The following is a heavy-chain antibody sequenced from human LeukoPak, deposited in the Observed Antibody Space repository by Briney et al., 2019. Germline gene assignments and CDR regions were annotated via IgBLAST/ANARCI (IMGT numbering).Heavy chain of an antibody. CDR3: AREDMTTVTTGPFDY. V-gene: IGHV4-34*01. Sequence: PSETLSLTCAVYGGSFSGYYWSWIRQPPGKGLEWIGEINHSGSTNYNPSLKSRVTMSVDTSKNQFPLKLSSVTAADTAVYYCAREDMTTVTTGPFDYWGQGTLVTVSS. CDR1: GGSFSGYY. J-gene: IGHJ4*02. D-gene: IGHD4-17*01. CDR2: INHSGST.